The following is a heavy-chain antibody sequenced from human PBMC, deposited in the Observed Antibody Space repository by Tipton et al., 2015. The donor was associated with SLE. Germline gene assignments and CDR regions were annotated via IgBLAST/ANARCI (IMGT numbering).Heavy chain of an antibody. Sequence: TLSLTCAVYGGSFSGYYWSWIRQPPGKGLEWIGEINHSGSTNYNPSLKSRVTISVDTSKNQFSLKLSSVTAADTAVYYCARGPYYYDSSGSAFDTWGQGTMVTVSS. D-gene: IGHD3-22*01. CDR2: INHSGST. CDR3: ARGPYYYDSSGSAFDT. CDR1: GGSFSGYY. J-gene: IGHJ3*02. V-gene: IGHV4-34*01.